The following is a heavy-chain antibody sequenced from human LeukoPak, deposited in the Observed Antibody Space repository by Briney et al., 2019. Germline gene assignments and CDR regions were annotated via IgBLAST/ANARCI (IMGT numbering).Heavy chain of an antibody. CDR2: ISAYNGNT. J-gene: IGHJ5*02. CDR1: GYTFTSYG. Sequence: ASVKVSCKASGYTFTSYGISWVRQAPGQGLEWMGWISAYNGNTNYAQKLQGRVTMTTDTSTSTAYMELRSLRSDDTAVYYCARAGSFWSGLNWSDPWGQGTLVTVSS. V-gene: IGHV1-18*01. CDR3: ARAGSFWSGLNWSDP. D-gene: IGHD3-3*01.